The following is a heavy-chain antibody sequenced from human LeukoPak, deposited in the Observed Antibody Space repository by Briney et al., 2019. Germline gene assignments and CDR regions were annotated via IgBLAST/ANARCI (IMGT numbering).Heavy chain of an antibody. V-gene: IGHV3-48*01. D-gene: IGHD3/OR15-3a*01. J-gene: IGHJ6*02. CDR1: GFTFSSYS. CDR2: ISSGGSTI. Sequence: GGSLRLSCAAFGFTFSSYSMNWVRQAPGKGLEWISYISSGGSTIYYRDSVKGRFTISRDNAKNSLYLQMNSLRAEDTALYYCARDDLGTSFYSYGMDVWGQGTTVTVSS. CDR3: ARDDLGTSFYSYGMDV.